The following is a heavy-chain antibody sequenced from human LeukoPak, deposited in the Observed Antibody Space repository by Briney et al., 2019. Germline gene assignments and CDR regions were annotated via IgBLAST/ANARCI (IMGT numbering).Heavy chain of an antibody. CDR3: ARHSWGGYGGADY. J-gene: IGHJ4*02. V-gene: IGHV4-59*08. CDR2: IYYSGGT. CDR1: GGSISSYY. Sequence: SETLSLTCTVSGGSISSYYWSWIRQPPGKGLEWIGYIYYSGGTNYNPSLKSRVTISVDTSKNQFSLKVNSVTATDTAVYYCARHSWGGYGGADYWGQGTLVTVSS. D-gene: IGHD5-12*01.